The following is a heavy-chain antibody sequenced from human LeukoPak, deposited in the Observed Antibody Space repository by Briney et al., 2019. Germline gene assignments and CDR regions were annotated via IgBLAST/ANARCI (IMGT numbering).Heavy chain of an antibody. J-gene: IGHJ4*02. V-gene: IGHV1-2*02. CDR1: VDTFTGYY. CDR3: ARVPGTYHY. Sequence: ASVKVSFKASVDTFTGYYIHWVRQAPGQGLEWMGWINANSGGTSYAQKSQGRVIMTRDTSISTAYMELSSLRSDDTAVYYCARVPGTYHYWGQGTLVTVSS. CDR2: INANSGGT. D-gene: IGHD2-21*01.